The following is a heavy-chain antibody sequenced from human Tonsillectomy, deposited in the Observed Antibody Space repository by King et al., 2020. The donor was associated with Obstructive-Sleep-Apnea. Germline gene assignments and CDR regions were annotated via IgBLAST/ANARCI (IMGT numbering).Heavy chain of an antibody. CDR1: GFTFSSYW. V-gene: IGHV3-74*01. CDR2: LNGDASVI. D-gene: IGHD2-21*01. CDR3: ARLEFWSYSAAFDV. Sequence: VQLVESGGGLEHPGGSLRLSCVASGFTFSSYWMHWVRQAPGKGLVWVARLNGDASVINYADSVNGRFTISRDNAKNTVSLQMNSLRADDTAVYYCARLEFWSYSAAFDVWGQGTMVTVSS. J-gene: IGHJ3*01.